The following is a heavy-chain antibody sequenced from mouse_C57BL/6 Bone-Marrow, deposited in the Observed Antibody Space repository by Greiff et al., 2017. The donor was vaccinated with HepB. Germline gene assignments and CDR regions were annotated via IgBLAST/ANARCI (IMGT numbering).Heavy chain of an antibody. Sequence: VQLQQSGPELVKPGALVKISCKASGYTFTDYYMSWVKQSHGKSLEWIGDINPNNGGTSYNQKFKGKATLTVDKSSSTAYMELRSLTSEDSAVYYCASEGGAGFAYWGQGTLVTVSA. D-gene: IGHD1-1*02. CDR1: GYTFTDYY. V-gene: IGHV1-26*01. CDR2: INPNNGGT. CDR3: ASEGGAGFAY. J-gene: IGHJ3*01.